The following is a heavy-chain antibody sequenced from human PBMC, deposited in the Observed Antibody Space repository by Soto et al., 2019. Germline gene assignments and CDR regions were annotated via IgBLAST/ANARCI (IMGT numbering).Heavy chain of an antibody. J-gene: IGHJ4*02. CDR2: ISGSGRIT. D-gene: IGHD3-16*01. CDR1: GFSFSAYA. Sequence: GGSLRLSCVATGFSFSAYAMSWVRQSTGKGFEWVSTISGSGRITDYADSVKGRFTTSKDTSTNTLYLHMNSLTADDTALYYCVKERIELWLIDYWGQGTLVTVSS. CDR3: VKERIELWLIDY. V-gene: IGHV3-23*01.